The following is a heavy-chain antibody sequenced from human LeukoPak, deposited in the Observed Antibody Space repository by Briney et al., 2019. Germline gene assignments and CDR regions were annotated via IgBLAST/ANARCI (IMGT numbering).Heavy chain of an antibody. CDR1: GFTFSSYG. V-gene: IGHV3-30*02. CDR2: IRYDGGNK. CDR3: VPYCSSTSCYTGP. Sequence: PGGSLRLSCAASGFTFSSYGMHWVRQAPGKGLEWVAFIRYDGGNKYYVDSVKGRFTISRDNSKNTLYLQMNSLRAEDTAVYYCVPYCSSTSCYTGPWGQGTLVTVSS. J-gene: IGHJ5*02. D-gene: IGHD2-2*02.